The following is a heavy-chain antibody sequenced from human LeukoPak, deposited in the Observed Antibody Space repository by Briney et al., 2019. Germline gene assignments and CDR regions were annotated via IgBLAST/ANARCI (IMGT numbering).Heavy chain of an antibody. V-gene: IGHV7-4-1*02. J-gene: IGHJ4*02. D-gene: IGHD6-13*01. CDR3: ARDLTAAGYDY. Sequence: ASVKVSCKASGYTFTTYGMNWVRQAPGQGLEWMGWINTNTGNPTYAQGFTGRFVFSLDTSVSTAYLQISSLKAEDTAVYYCARDLTAAGYDYWGQGTLVTVSS. CDR2: INTNTGNP. CDR1: GYTFTTYG.